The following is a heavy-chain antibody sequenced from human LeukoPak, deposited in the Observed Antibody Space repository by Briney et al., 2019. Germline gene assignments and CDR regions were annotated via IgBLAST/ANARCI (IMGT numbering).Heavy chain of an antibody. CDR3: ATAKDDSSGWYFFY. CDR1: GFTFSSYG. D-gene: IGHD6-19*01. CDR2: ISGSGGST. Sequence: GGSLRLSCAASGFTFSSYGMSWVRQAPGKGLEWVSAISGSGGSTYYADSVKGRFTISRDNSKNTLYLQMNSLRAEDTAVYYCATAKDDSSGWYFFYWGQGTLVTVSS. V-gene: IGHV3-23*01. J-gene: IGHJ4*02.